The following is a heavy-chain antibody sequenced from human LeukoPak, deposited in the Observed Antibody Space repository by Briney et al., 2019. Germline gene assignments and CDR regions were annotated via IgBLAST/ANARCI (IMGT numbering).Heavy chain of an antibody. Sequence: SETLSLTCTVSGGSVRRGNYYWTWIRQPAGSGLEWIGRIYTSGTTDYNPSLRTRVTISVDASRNQFSLKLSSVTAADTAVYYCARGVEGIADRHYYYMDVWGKGPRSPSP. V-gene: IGHV4-61*10. J-gene: IGHJ6*03. CDR3: ARGVEGIADRHYYYMDV. D-gene: IGHD6-6*01. CDR2: IYTSGTT. CDR1: GGSVRRGNYY.